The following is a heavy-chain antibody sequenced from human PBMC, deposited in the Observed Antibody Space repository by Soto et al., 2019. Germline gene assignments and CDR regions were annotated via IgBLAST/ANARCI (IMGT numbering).Heavy chain of an antibody. Sequence: GGSLRLSCVASGFTFSDYGIHWVRQAPDKGLEWVAVVWFDGSIQYYGDSVKGRFTISRDDSNNTVDLQMNNLRAEDTAVYYCARVDFGGNSYYFDYWGQGTPVTVSS. V-gene: IGHV3-33*01. CDR3: ARVDFGGNSYYFDY. D-gene: IGHD1-7*01. CDR2: VWFDGSIQ. J-gene: IGHJ4*02. CDR1: GFTFSDYG.